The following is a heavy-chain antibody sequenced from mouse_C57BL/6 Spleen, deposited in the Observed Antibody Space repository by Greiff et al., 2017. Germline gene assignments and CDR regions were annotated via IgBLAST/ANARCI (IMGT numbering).Heavy chain of an antibody. CDR3: AIALSYYSNPYAMDY. V-gene: IGHV1-74*01. CDR2: IHPSDSDT. CDR1: GYTFTSYW. D-gene: IGHD2-5*01. Sequence: QVQLQQPGAELVKPGASVKVSCKASGYTFTSYWMHWVKQRPGQGLEWIGRIHPSDSDTNYNQKFKGKATLTVDKSSSTAYMQLSSLTSEDSAVYYCAIALSYYSNPYAMDYWGQGTSVTVSS. J-gene: IGHJ4*01.